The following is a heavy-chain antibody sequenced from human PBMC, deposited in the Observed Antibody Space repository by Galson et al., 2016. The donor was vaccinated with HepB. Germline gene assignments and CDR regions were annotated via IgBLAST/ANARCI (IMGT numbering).Heavy chain of an antibody. CDR3: GKHGGFDY. D-gene: IGHD3-16*01. Sequence: SLRLSCAASGFSFSTSGMSWVRQSPGRGLEWVSGITGSGAITHYAESVKGRFTISRDNSKNTLYLYMDSLRAGDTAVYYCGKHGGFDYWSQGALVTVSS. CDR1: GFSFSTSG. J-gene: IGHJ4*02. CDR2: ITGSGAIT. V-gene: IGHV3-23*01.